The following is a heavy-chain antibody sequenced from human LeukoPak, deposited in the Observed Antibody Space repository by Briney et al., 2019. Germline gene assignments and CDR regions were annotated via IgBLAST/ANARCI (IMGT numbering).Heavy chain of an antibody. CDR3: ARVVPLAAGYDRAGYYFDY. V-gene: IGHV1-69*05. CDR2: IIPIFGTA. J-gene: IGHJ4*02. D-gene: IGHD3-22*01. Sequence: SVKVSCKASGGTFSSYAISWVRQAPGQGLKWMGGIIPIFGTANYAQKFQGRVTITTDESTSTAYMELSSLRSEDTAVYYCARVVPLAAGYDRAGYYFDYWRQGTLVTVSS. CDR1: GGTFSSYA.